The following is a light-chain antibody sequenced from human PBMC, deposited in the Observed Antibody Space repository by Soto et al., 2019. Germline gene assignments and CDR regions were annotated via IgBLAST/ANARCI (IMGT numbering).Light chain of an antibody. J-gene: IGLJ2*01. CDR2: DVR. CDR1: SSDVGGYNY. CDR3: SSYTSSSTPVV. V-gene: IGLV2-14*01. Sequence: QSVLTQPASVSGSPGQSITISCTGTSSDVGGYNYVSWYQQHPGKAPKLMIYDVRNRPSGVSSRFSGSKSGNTASLTISGLQTEDEADYYCSSYTSSSTPVVFGGGTQLTVL.